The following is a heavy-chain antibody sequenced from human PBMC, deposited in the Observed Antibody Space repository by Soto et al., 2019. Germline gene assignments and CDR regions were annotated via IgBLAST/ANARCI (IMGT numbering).Heavy chain of an antibody. CDR2: INPSCGST. V-gene: IGHV1-46*01. Sequence: GASVKFSCKASGYTFTSYYMHWVRQAPGQGLECMGIINPSCGSTSYAQKFQGRVTMTRXTXXSXXXMXLXXLRXEXTAVYYCARVDTAMINYYGMDVWGQGTTVTVSS. CDR3: ARVDTAMINYYGMDV. D-gene: IGHD5-18*01. J-gene: IGHJ6*02. CDR1: GYTFTSYY.